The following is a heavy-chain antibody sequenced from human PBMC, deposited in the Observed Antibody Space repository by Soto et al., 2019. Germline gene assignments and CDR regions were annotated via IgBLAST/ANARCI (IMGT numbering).Heavy chain of an antibody. CDR3: ARDAGTDYYDSSGYFSHSAFDI. Sequence: QVQLVQSGAEVKKPGSSVKVSCKASGGTFSSYAISWVRQAPGQGLEWMGVIIPIFGTANYAQKFQARVTITADESTSTAYMELSSLSSEDTAVYYCARDAGTDYYDSSGYFSHSAFDIWGQGTMVTVSS. CDR1: GGTFSSYA. D-gene: IGHD3-22*01. CDR2: IIPIFGTA. J-gene: IGHJ3*02. V-gene: IGHV1-69*12.